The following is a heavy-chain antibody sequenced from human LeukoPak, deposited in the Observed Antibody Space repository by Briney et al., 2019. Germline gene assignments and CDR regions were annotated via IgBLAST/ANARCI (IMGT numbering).Heavy chain of an antibody. CDR1: GFTVSSNY. CDR2: IYSGGST. D-gene: IGHD3-22*01. Sequence: GGSLRLSCAASGFTVSSNYMSWVRQAPGKGLEWVSVIYSGGSTYYADSVRGRFTISRDNSKNTLYLQMNSLRAEDTAVYYCAKNYYDSSGYYDNWGQGTLVTVSS. CDR3: AKNYYDSSGYYDN. J-gene: IGHJ4*02. V-gene: IGHV3-53*01.